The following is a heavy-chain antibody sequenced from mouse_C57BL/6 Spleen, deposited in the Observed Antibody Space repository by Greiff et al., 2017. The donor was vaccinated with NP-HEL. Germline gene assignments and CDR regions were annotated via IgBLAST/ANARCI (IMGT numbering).Heavy chain of an antibody. V-gene: IGHV5-12*01. D-gene: IGHD2-1*01. CDR2: ISNGGGST. Sequence: EVKLVESGGGLVQPGGSLKLSCAASGFTFSDYYMYWVRQTPEKGLEWVAYISNGGGSTYYPDTVKGRVTISRDNAKNTLYLQMSRLKSEDTAMYYCARQSGNFSMDYWGQGTSVTVSS. CDR3: ARQSGNFSMDY. CDR1: GFTFSDYY. J-gene: IGHJ4*01.